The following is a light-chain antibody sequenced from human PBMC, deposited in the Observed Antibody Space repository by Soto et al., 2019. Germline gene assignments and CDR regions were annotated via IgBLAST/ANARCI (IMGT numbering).Light chain of an antibody. J-gene: IGKJ1*01. Sequence: DIQMTQSPSSVSASVGDRVTLTCRASQDISSWLAWYQQKPGKAPKLLIYVASNLHSGVPSRFSGSGSGTDFTLTISDVQPEDFAVYYCHQRQSWPRTFGQGTKVDIK. V-gene: IGKV1-12*01. CDR2: VAS. CDR1: QDISSW. CDR3: HQRQSWPRT.